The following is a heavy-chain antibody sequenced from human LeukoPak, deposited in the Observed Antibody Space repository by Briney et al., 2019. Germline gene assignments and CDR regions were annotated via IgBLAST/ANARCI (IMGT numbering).Heavy chain of an antibody. CDR3: AREEDGDYDDAFDI. J-gene: IGHJ3*02. CDR1: GFTFSSYW. V-gene: IGHV3-7*01. Sequence: GGSLRLSCAASGFTFSSYWMSWVRQAPGKGLEWVANIKQDGSEKYYVDSVKGRFTISRDNAKNSLHLQMNSLRAEDTAVYYCAREEDGDYDDAFDIWGQGTMVTVSS. CDR2: IKQDGSEK. D-gene: IGHD4-17*01.